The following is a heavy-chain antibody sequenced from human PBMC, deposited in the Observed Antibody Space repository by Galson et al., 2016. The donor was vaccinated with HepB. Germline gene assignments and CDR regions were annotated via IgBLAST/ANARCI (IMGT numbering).Heavy chain of an antibody. J-gene: IGHJ4*02. CDR1: GGSIGRYY. CDR2: IHHSGST. CDR3: ARGGEGIHLYYGDFLDS. V-gene: IGHV4-59*01. Sequence: SETLSLTCTVSGGSIGRYYWTWIRQSPEKGLQWIGNIHHSGSTKYNPSLKSRVTISLDTSKSQFSLKLTSVTAADTALYYCARGGEGIHLYYGDFLDSWGQGTLVTVSS. D-gene: IGHD4-17*01.